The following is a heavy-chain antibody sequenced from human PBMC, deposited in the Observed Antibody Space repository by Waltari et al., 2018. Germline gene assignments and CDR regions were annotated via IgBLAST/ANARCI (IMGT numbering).Heavy chain of an antibody. D-gene: IGHD3-16*01. CDR3: ARRGTFPDY. CDR1: GGSISSNNW. V-gene: IGHV4-4*02. Sequence: QVQLQESGPGLVKPSETLSLTCAVSGGSISSNNWWNWIRQAPGNGLEWIGNIGGIGGSTYYNPSLKSLVTISKDTSKNHFSLKLTSVTAADTAVYYCARRGTFPDYWGQGVLVTVSS. CDR2: IGGIGGST. J-gene: IGHJ4*02.